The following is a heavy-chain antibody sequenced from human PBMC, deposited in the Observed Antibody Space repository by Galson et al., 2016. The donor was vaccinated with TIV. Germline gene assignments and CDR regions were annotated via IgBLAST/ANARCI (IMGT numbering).Heavy chain of an antibody. CDR3: ARTGANTLYSGGYGDDDGFYF. CDR2: IWYDGTNT. V-gene: IGHV3-33*01. D-gene: IGHD1-26*01. CDR1: GFTLPNYG. J-gene: IGHJ3*01. Sequence: SLRLSCATSGFTLPNYGMTWVRQAPGKGLEWVAVIWYDGTNTHYADSVKGRFTISKDNSENTLNLQMNTLSAEYTAVYYCARTGANTLYSGGYGDDDGFYFWGQGTIVTVSS.